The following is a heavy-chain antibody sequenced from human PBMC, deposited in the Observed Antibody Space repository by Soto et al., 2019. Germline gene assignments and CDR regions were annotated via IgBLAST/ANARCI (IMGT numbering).Heavy chain of an antibody. V-gene: IGHV3-23*01. CDR1: GFTFSSYA. CDR3: ATVGWELPLYWYFDL. Sequence: GGSLRLSCAASGFTFSSYAMSWVRQAPGKGLEWVSAISGSGGSSYYADSVKGRFTISRDNSKNTLYLQMNSLRAEDTAVYYCATVGWELPLYWYFDLWGRGTLVTVSS. CDR2: ISGSGGSS. D-gene: IGHD1-26*01. J-gene: IGHJ2*01.